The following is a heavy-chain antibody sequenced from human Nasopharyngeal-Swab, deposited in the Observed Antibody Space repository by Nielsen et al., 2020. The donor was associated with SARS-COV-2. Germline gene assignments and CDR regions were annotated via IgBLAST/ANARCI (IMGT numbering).Heavy chain of an antibody. CDR1: GFTFSDHY. D-gene: IGHD5-18*01. V-gene: IGHV3-30*18. CDR2: ISYDGSNK. Sequence: GESLKISCAASGFTFSDHYMDWVRQAPGKGLEWVAVISYDGSNKYYADSVKGRFTISRDNSKNTLYLQMNSLRAEDTAVYYCAKGVYSYGYVADLYFDYWGQGTLVTVSS. J-gene: IGHJ4*02. CDR3: AKGVYSYGYVADLYFDY.